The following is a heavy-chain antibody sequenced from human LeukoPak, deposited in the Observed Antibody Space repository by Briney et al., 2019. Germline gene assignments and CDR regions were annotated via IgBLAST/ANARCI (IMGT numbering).Heavy chain of an antibody. D-gene: IGHD5-18*01. CDR2: IYHSGST. J-gene: IGHJ5*01. V-gene: IGHV4-4*02. Sequence: SGTLSLTCAVSGGSISSSNRWSWVRQPPGKGLEWIGEIYHSGSTNYNPSLKSRVTISVDKSKNQFSLNLSSVSAADTAVYYCARITGTRSYGHKWFDSWGQGTLVTVSS. CDR1: GGSISSSNR. CDR3: ARITGTRSYGHKWFDS.